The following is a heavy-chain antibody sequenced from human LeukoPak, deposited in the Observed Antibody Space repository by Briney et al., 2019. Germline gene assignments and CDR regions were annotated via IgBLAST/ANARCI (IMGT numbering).Heavy chain of an antibody. CDR2: IWYDGSTK. CDR1: GFTFSNHG. CDR3: AKELVRINPQYFDY. J-gene: IGHJ4*02. D-gene: IGHD3-22*01. V-gene: IGHV3-33*06. Sequence: PGRSLRLSCAASGFTFSNHGMHWVRRTPGKGLEWLAVIWYDGSTKYYADSAKGRFTISRDNSGNTLYLQMNSLRAEDTAVYYCAKELVRINPQYFDYWGQGTLVTVSS.